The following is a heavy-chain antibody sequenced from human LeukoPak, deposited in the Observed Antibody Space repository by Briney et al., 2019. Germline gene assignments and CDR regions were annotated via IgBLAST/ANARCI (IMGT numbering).Heavy chain of an antibody. CDR1: GGSISSGGYS. CDR3: ARQGDSRDYFDY. D-gene: IGHD5-18*01. CDR2: IYHSGST. J-gene: IGHJ4*02. V-gene: IGHV4-30-2*01. Sequence: PSETLSLTCAVSGGSISSGGYSWSWIRQPPGKGLEWIGYIYHSGSTYYNPSLKSRVTISVDRSKNQFSLKLSSVTAADTAVYYCARQGDSRDYFDYWGQGTLVTVSS.